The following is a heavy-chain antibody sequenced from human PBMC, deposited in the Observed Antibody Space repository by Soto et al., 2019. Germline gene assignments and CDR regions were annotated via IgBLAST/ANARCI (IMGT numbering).Heavy chain of an antibody. CDR3: ARDNYYGSGWKGMDV. Sequence: QVQLVQSGAEEKKPGASVKVSCKASGYTFTSYAMHWVRQAPGQRLEWMGWINAGNGNTKYSQKFQGRVTITSDTSASTAYMELSSLRAEDTAVDYCARDNYYGSGWKGMDVWGQGTTVTVSS. V-gene: IGHV1-3*05. D-gene: IGHD3-10*01. CDR1: GYTFTSYA. J-gene: IGHJ6*02. CDR2: INAGNGNT.